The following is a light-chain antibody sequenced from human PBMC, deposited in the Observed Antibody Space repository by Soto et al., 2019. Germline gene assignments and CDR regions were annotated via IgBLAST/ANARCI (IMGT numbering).Light chain of an antibody. CDR2: AAT. Sequence: DIQMTQSPSSLSASVGDRVTITCRASHPININLVWFQQKPGKAPKSLIYAATNLQSGVPSRFSGSGGGTDFSLTISSLQPEDVATYYCQHYQRYPPSFGGGTKVDI. J-gene: IGKJ4*01. CDR3: QHYQRYPPS. V-gene: IGKV1-16*01. CDR1: HPININ.